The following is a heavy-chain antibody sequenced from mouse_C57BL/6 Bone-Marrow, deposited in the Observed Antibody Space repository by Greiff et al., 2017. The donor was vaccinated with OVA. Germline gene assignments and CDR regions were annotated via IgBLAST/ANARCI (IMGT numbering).Heavy chain of an antibody. V-gene: IGHV14-4*01. CDR1: GFNIKDDY. CDR2: IDPENGDT. D-gene: IGHD1-2*01. Sequence: VQLQQSGAELVRPGASVKLSCTASGFNIKDDYMHWVKQRPEQGLEWIGWIDPENGDTEYASQFQGKATITADTSSNTAYLQLSSLTSEDTAVYYCTTGYPDAMDYWGQGTSVTVSS. J-gene: IGHJ4*01. CDR3: TTGYPDAMDY.